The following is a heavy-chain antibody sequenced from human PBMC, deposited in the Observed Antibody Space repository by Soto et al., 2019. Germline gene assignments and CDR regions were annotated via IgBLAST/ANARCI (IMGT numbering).Heavy chain of an antibody. V-gene: IGHV4-39*01. D-gene: IGHD3-16*01. Sequence: QLQESGPGLVKSSETLSPPCTVSGGSISSSSYYWNWIRQPPGKGLEWIGRVYYSGTTYYNPSLTRRVTISVDTHNQVSLKLSSVTAADTAFHYCARRPMLGPLGENAVDIWGPATMVTVSS. CDR1: GGSISSSSYY. CDR2: VYYSGTT. CDR3: ARRPMLGPLGENAVDI. J-gene: IGHJ3*02.